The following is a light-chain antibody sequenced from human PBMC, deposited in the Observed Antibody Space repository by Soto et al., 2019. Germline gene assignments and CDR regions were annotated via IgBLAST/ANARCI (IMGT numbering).Light chain of an antibody. V-gene: IGKV1-27*01. CDR2: AAS. CDR3: QEYNSAPWT. J-gene: IGKJ1*01. CDR1: QGISNF. Sequence: DIQMTQSPSSLSASVGDRVTITCRASQGISNFLAWYQQKPGKVPKLLIYAASTLQSGVPSRFSGSGSGTDFTLTINSLQPEDVATYYWQEYNSAPWTFGQGTKVEIK.